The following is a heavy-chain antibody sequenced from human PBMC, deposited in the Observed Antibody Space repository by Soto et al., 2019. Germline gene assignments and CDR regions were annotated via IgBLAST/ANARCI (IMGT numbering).Heavy chain of an antibody. Sequence: EVQLVESGGGLVKPGGSLRLSCAASGFTFSSYSMIWVRQTPGKGLECVSGISSGAKYIYYADSLKGRFTISRDNTKSSWSLQMDRLRAEDSAVYYCARGVVSSVASPYWEFDVWGRGSMVTVSS. V-gene: IGHV3-21*01. CDR3: ARGVVSSVASPYWEFDV. D-gene: IGHD2-8*02. J-gene: IGHJ2*01. CDR2: ISSGAKYI. CDR1: GFTFSSYS.